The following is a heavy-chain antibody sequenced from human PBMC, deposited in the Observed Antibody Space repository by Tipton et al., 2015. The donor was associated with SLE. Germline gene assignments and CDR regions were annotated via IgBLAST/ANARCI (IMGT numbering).Heavy chain of an antibody. CDR3: ARRRTAMADAIDI. CDR2: IDPSDSYT. D-gene: IGHD5-18*01. Sequence: QLVQSGAEVKKPGESLRISCKVSGYSFTSYWISWVHQLPGKGLEWMGRIDPSDSYTNYSPSFQGHVAISADKSISTAYLQWSSLKASDTAMYYCARRRTAMADAIDIWGKGTMVTVSS. CDR1: GYSFTSYW. V-gene: IGHV5-10-1*01. J-gene: IGHJ3*02.